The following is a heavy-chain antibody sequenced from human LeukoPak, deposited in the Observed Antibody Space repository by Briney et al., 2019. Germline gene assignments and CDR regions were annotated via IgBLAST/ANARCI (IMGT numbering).Heavy chain of an antibody. V-gene: IGHV3-21*01. D-gene: IGHD1-26*01. CDR3: ARAGVGATLNFDY. J-gene: IGHJ4*02. CDR2: ISSSSSYI. Sequence: GGSLRLSCAASGLTFSSYSMNWVRQAPGKGLEWVSSISSSSSYIYYADSVKGRFTISRDNAKNSLYLQMNSLRAEDTAVYYCARAGVGATLNFDYWGQGTLVTVSS. CDR1: GLTFSSYS.